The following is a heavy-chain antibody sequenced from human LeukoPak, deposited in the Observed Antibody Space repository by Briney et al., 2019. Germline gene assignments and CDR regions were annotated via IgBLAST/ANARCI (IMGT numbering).Heavy chain of an antibody. CDR1: GYSISSGYY. J-gene: IGHJ4*02. CDR2: IYHSGST. D-gene: IGHD1-26*01. CDR3: ARRSSGSYYSDYFDY. Sequence: PSETLSLTCAVSGYSISSGYYWGWIRQPPGKGLEWIGSIYHSGSTYYNPSLKSRATISVDTSKNQFSLKLSSVTAADTAVYYCARRSSGSYYSDYFDYWGQGTLVTVSS. V-gene: IGHV4-38-2*01.